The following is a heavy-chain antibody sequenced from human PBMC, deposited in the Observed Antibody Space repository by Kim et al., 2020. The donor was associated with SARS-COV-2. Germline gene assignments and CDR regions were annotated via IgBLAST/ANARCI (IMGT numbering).Heavy chain of an antibody. J-gene: IGHJ6*02. D-gene: IGHD2-21*02. V-gene: IGHV2-70*01. Sequence: SGPTLVNPTQTLTLTCTFSGFSLSTSGMCVSWIRQPPGKALEWLALIDWDDDKYYSTSLKTRLTISKDTSKNQVVLTMTNMDPVDTATYYCARLRQGYGGDPRYYYASMDVWGQGTTVTVSS. CDR1: GFSLSTSGMC. CDR2: IDWDDDK. CDR3: ARLRQGYGGDPRYYYASMDV.